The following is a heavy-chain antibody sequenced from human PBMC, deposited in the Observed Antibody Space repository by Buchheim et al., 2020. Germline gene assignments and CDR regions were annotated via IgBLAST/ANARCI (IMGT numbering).Heavy chain of an antibody. V-gene: IGHV3-30*18. CDR2: ISYDGSNK. Sequence: QVQLVESGGGVVQPGRSLRLSCAASGFTFSSYGMHWVRQAPGKGLEWVAVISYDGSNKYYADSVKGRFTIYRANSKNTLYLQMNSLRAEDTAVYYCAKGIAAAGTRPAVVDYWGQGTL. J-gene: IGHJ4*02. CDR3: AKGIAAAGTRPAVVDY. CDR1: GFTFSSYG. D-gene: IGHD6-13*01.